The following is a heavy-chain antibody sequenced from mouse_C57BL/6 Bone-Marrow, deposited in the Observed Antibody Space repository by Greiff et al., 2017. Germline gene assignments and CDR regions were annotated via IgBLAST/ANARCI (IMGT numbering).Heavy chain of an antibody. Sequence: QVQLKQPGAELVRPGSSVKLSCKASGYTFTSYWMDWVKQRPGQGLEWIGNIYPSDSETHYNQKFKDKATLTVDKSSSTAYMQLSSLTSEDSAVYYCARERGNYYGSSHYAMDYWGQGTSVTVSS. CDR1: GYTFTSYW. D-gene: IGHD1-1*01. J-gene: IGHJ4*01. V-gene: IGHV1-61*01. CDR3: ARERGNYYGSSHYAMDY. CDR2: IYPSDSET.